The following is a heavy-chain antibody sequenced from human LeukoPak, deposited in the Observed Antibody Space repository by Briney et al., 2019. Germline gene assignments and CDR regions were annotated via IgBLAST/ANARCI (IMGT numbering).Heavy chain of an antibody. Sequence: PSETLSLTCTVSGGPISSYYWSWLRQPPGKGLEGIGYIYYSGSTNYNPSLKSRVTISVDTSKNQFSLMLSSVTAADTAVYYCAGSSTGGYYYMDVWGKGTTVTVSS. CDR1: GGPISSYY. CDR2: IYYSGST. V-gene: IGHV4-59*01. J-gene: IGHJ6*03. D-gene: IGHD2-2*01. CDR3: AGSSTGGYYYMDV.